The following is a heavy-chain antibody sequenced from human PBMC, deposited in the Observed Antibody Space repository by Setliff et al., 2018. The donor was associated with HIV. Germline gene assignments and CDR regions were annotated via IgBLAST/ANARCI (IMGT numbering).Heavy chain of an antibody. Sequence: SETLSLTCTVSGYPISSGYYWGWIRQPPGKGLEWIGSIYHSGSTYYNPSLKSRVTISVDTSKNQFSLRLSSVTAADTAVYYCARGGENAFDIWGQGTMVTVSS. CDR1: GYPISSGYY. D-gene: IGHD3-16*01. CDR2: IYHSGST. CDR3: ARGGENAFDI. J-gene: IGHJ3*02. V-gene: IGHV4-38-2*02.